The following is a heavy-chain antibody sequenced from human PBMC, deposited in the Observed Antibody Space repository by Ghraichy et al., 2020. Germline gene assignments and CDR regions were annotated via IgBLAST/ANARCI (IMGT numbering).Heavy chain of an antibody. V-gene: IGHV4-34*01. CDR1: GGSFSGYY. CDR3: ARGGPPVFYDFWSGYYRYNWFDP. D-gene: IGHD3-3*01. J-gene: IGHJ5*02. CDR2: INHSGST. Sequence: SETLSLTCAVYGGSFSGYYWSWIRQPPGKGLEWIGEINHSGSTNYNPSLKSRVTISVDTSKNQFSLKLSSVTAADTAVYYCARGGPPVFYDFWSGYYRYNWFDPWGQGTLVTVSS.